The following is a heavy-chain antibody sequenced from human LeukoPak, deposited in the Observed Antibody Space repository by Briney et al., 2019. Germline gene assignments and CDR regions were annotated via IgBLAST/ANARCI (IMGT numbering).Heavy chain of an antibody. D-gene: IGHD3-10*01. Sequence: GGSLRLSCAASGFTFSSYWMSWVRQAPGKGLEWVASIKQDGSVKNYVDSVKGRFTISRDNAKNSLYLQMNSLRAEDTAVYYCARDLYDYYGSGSYYGFYYYGMDVWGQGTTVTVSS. CDR1: GFTFSSYW. CDR2: IKQDGSVK. V-gene: IGHV3-7*01. CDR3: ARDLYDYYGSGSYYGFYYYGMDV. J-gene: IGHJ6*02.